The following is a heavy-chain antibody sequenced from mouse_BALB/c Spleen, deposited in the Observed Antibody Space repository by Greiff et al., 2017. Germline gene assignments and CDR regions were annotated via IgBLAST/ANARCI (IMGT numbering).Heavy chain of an antibody. Sequence: VQLQQSGPELVKPGASVKIPCKASGYTFTDYNMDWVKQSHGKSLEWIGDINPNNGGTIYNQKFKGKATLTVDKSSSTAYMELRSLTSEDTAVYYCARSDSYYYCSSLFAYWGQGTLVTVSA. D-gene: IGHD1-1*01. CDR1: GYTFTDYN. CDR2: INPNNGGT. J-gene: IGHJ3*01. CDR3: ARSDSYYYCSSLFAY. V-gene: IGHV1-18*01.